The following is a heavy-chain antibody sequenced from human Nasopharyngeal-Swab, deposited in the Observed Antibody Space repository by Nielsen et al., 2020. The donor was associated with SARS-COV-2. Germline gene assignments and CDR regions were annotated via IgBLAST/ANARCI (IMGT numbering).Heavy chain of an antibody. J-gene: IGHJ5*02. CDR3: ARQRQYCSGGSCYSKWFDP. CDR2: IYPGDSDT. CDR1: GYSFTSYW. D-gene: IGHD2-15*01. V-gene: IGHV5-51*01. Sequence: GESLKISCKGSGYSFTSYWIGWVRQMPGKGLKWMGIIYPGDSDTRYSPSFEGQVTISADKSISTAYLQWSSLKASDTAMYYCARQRQYCSGGSCYSKWFDPWGQGTLVTVSS.